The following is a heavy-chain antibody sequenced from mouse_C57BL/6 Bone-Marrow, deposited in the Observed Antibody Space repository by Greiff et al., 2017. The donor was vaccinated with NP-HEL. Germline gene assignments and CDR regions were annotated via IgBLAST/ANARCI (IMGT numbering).Heavy chain of an antibody. CDR3: ARSSGYFFWYFVV. J-gene: IGHJ1*03. CDR2: INPSSGYT. D-gene: IGHD2-3*01. V-gene: IGHV1-4*01. Sequence: QVQLQQSGAELARPGASVKMSCKASGYTFTSYTMHWVKQRPGQGLEWIGYINPSSGYTKYNQKFKDKATLTADKSSSTAYMQLSSLTSEDSAVYYCARSSGYFFWYFVVWGTGTTVTVSS. CDR1: GYTFTSYT.